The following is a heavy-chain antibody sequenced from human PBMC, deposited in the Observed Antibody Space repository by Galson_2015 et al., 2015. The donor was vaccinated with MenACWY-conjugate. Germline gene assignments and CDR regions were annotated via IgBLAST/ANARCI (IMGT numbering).Heavy chain of an antibody. CDR1: GFTFRSYA. Sequence: SLRLSCAASGFTFRSYAMSWVRQAPGRGLEWVSTVSGSGGSTYYADSVKGRFTISRDNSKNTLYLQMNSLRAEDTAVYFCAKVPASIKRIYFDYWGQGTLVTVSS. V-gene: IGHV3-23*01. CDR3: AKVPASIKRIYFDY. J-gene: IGHJ4*02. CDR2: VSGSGGST. D-gene: IGHD2-2*02.